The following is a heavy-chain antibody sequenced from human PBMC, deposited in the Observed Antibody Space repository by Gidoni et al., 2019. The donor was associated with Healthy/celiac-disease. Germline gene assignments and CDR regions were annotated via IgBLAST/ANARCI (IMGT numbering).Heavy chain of an antibody. J-gene: IGHJ4*02. Sequence: QVQLQQWGAGLLKPSETLSLTCAVYGGSFSGYYWSWIRQPPGKGLEWIGEINHSGSTNYNPSLKSRFTISVDTSKNQFSLKLSSVTAADTAVYYCASLERRVFDYWGQGTLVTVSS. CDR3: ASLERRVFDY. V-gene: IGHV4-34*01. D-gene: IGHD3-10*01. CDR2: INHSGST. CDR1: GGSFSGYY.